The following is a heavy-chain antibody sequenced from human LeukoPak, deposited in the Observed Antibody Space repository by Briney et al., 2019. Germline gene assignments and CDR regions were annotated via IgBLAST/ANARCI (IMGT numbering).Heavy chain of an antibody. Sequence: SETLSLTCTVSDYSISIGYFWGWIRQPPGKGLEWIGSIYHSGSTYYNPSLKSRVTISVDTSKNQFSLKLSSVTAADTAVYYCARVDTAMVIDYWGQGTLVTVSS. V-gene: IGHV4-38-2*02. CDR3: ARVDTAMVIDY. D-gene: IGHD5-18*01. CDR2: IYHSGST. CDR1: DYSISIGYF. J-gene: IGHJ4*02.